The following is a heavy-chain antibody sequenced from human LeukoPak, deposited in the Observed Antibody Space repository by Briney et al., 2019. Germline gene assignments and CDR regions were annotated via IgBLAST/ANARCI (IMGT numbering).Heavy chain of an antibody. CDR3: ARMDSGSYGDY. V-gene: IGHV3-23*01. D-gene: IGHD1-26*01. CDR2: ISGSGGSA. J-gene: IGHJ4*02. Sequence: GGSLRLSCAASGFTFSSYAMSWVRQAPGKGLEWVSAISGSGGSAYYADSVKGRFTISRDNSKNTLYLQMNSLRAEDTAVYYCARMDSGSYGDYWGQGTLVTVSS. CDR1: GFTFSSYA.